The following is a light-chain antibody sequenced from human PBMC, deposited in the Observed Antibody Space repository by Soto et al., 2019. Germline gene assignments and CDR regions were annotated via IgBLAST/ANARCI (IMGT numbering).Light chain of an antibody. CDR2: GAS. CDR3: QQYNNWPGT. V-gene: IGKV3-15*01. J-gene: IGKJ1*01. Sequence: DIVMTQSPATLSVSPGERATISCRASQSVSSNLAWYQQKPGQAPRLLIYGASTRATGIPARFSGSGSGTEFTLTISSLQSEDFAVYYCQQYNNWPGTFGQGTKVEIK. CDR1: QSVSSN.